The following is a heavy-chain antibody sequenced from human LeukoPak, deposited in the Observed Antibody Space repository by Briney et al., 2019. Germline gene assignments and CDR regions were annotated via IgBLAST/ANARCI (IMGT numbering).Heavy chain of an antibody. D-gene: IGHD3-3*01. Sequence: PSETLSLTCAVYGGSFSGYYWSWIRQPPGKGLEWIGEINHSGSTNYNPSLKSRVTISVDTSKNQFSLKLSSVTAADTAVYYCARGLYDFWSGYYGLNWFDPWGQGTLVTVSP. V-gene: IGHV4-34*01. CDR1: GGSFSGYY. CDR3: ARGLYDFWSGYYGLNWFDP. J-gene: IGHJ5*02. CDR2: INHSGST.